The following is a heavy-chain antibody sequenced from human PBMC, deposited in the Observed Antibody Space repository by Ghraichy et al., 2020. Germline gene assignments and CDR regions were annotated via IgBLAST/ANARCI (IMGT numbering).Heavy chain of an antibody. V-gene: IGHV4-4*07. J-gene: IGHJ5*02. Sequence: ESLNISCTVSGGSISSYYWSWIRQPAGKGLEWIGRIYTSGSTNYNPSLKSRVTMSVDTSKNQFSLKLSSVTAADTAVYYCARDHVTAGYSYGYWFDPWGQGTLVTVSS. CDR2: IYTSGST. D-gene: IGHD5-18*01. CDR3: ARDHVTAGYSYGYWFDP. CDR1: GGSISSYY.